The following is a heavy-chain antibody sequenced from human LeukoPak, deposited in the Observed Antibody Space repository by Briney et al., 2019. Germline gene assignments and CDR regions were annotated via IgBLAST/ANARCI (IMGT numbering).Heavy chain of an antibody. V-gene: IGHV3-15*01. D-gene: IGHD6-19*01. CDR1: GFTLTNAW. CDR3: TTEYRHSSGWYGAFDI. Sequence: PGGSLRLSCAASGFTLTNAWMSWVRQAPGRGLEWVGRIKGKTDGGATDYAAPVKGRFTILRDDSENTLYLQMNSLETEDTAVYYCTTEYRHSSGWYGAFDIWGQGTMVTVSS. J-gene: IGHJ3*02. CDR2: IKGKTDGGAT.